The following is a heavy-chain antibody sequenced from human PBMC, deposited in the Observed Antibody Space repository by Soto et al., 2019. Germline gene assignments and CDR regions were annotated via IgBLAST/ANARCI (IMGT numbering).Heavy chain of an antibody. Sequence: QLQLQESGPGLVKPSETLSLTCTFSGGSISSSGHYWGWIRQPPVKGLEWIGSMYYRGSSYYNPSLKSRVPISVDTSENPFSLKLNCVTDADTAVYYCATYGSGWYFDYWGQGTLVTVAS. J-gene: IGHJ4*02. CDR1: GGSISSSGHY. D-gene: IGHD6-19*01. CDR2: MYYRGSS. CDR3: ATYGSGWYFDY. V-gene: IGHV4-39*01.